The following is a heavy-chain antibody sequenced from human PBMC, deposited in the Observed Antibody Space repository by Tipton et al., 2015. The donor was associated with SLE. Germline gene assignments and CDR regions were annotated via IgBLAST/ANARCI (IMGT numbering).Heavy chain of an antibody. J-gene: IGHJ6*03. CDR2: ISYSGST. D-gene: IGHD1-1*01. Sequence: TLSLTCTVSGDSISSGDYSWSWIRQSPGRGLEWIGYISYSGSTLYNPSLKSRVTISVDTSKNQFSLKLTSVTAADTAVYYCARGQLMGRAAPYIDVWGRGTTVIVSS. CDR3: ARGQLMGRAAPYIDV. V-gene: IGHV4-30-4*01. CDR1: GDSISSGDYS.